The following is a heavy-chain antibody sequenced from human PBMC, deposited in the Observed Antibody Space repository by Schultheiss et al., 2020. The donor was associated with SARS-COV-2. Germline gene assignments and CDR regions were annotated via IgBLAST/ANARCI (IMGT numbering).Heavy chain of an antibody. CDR3: ARDLIAARPDYYYMDV. V-gene: IGHV4-34*01. J-gene: IGHJ6*03. CDR2: INHSGST. Sequence: SETLSLTCAVYGGSFSGYYWSWIRQPPGKGLEWIGEINHSGSTNYNPSLKSRVTISVDTSKNQFSLKLSSVTAADTAVYYCARDLIAARPDYYYMDVWGKGTTVTVSS. CDR1: GGSFSGYY. D-gene: IGHD6-6*01.